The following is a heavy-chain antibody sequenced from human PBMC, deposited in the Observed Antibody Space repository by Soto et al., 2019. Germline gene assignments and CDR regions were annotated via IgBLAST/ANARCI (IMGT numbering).Heavy chain of an antibody. D-gene: IGHD5-12*01. CDR3: ARNSLRKYSYTMDV. CDR2: IYPGDSDT. Sequence: PGESLKISFQGSGYSFANYWISWVRQMPGKGLEWVGVIYPGDSDTRYSPSFRGQVTISADKSISHVYLQWSSLKASDTAMYYCARNSLRKYSYTMDVWGRGKTLTVAS. CDR1: GYSFANYW. V-gene: IGHV5-51*01. J-gene: IGHJ6*04.